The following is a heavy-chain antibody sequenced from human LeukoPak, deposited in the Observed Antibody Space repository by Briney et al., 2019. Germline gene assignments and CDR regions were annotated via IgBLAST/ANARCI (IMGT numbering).Heavy chain of an antibody. Sequence: ASVKVSCKASGGTFSSYAIGWVRQAPGQGLEWMGGIIPIFGTANYAQKFQGRVTITADKSTSTAYMELSSLRSEDTAVYYCARGGSSGWSDAFDIWGQGTMVTVSS. CDR3: ARGGSSGWSDAFDI. CDR1: GGTFSSYA. CDR2: IIPIFGTA. J-gene: IGHJ3*02. V-gene: IGHV1-69*06. D-gene: IGHD6-19*01.